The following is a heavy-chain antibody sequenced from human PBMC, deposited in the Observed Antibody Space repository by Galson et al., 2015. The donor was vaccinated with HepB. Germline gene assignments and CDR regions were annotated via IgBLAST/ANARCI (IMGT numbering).Heavy chain of an antibody. CDR1: GYTFSRYG. J-gene: IGHJ4*02. Sequence: SVKVSCKASGYTFSRYGINWVRQAPGQGPEWMGRINTNTGNPTYAQGFTGRFVFSLDTSVSTAYLQINSLKAEDTAVYYCARAEGSGYYYVDYWGQGTLVTVSS. V-gene: IGHV7-4-1*02. CDR2: INTNTGNP. D-gene: IGHD3-22*01. CDR3: ARAEGSGYYYVDY.